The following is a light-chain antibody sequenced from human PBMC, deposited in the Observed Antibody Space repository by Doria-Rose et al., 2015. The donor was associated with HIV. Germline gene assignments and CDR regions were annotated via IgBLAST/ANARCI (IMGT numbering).Light chain of an antibody. CDR2: WAS. V-gene: IGKV4-1*01. Sequence: DIRLTQSPESLGMSLGERATLNCKSNQSLLYTSKNYLAWYQQKPGQPPKLLIYWASTRQSGVPARFSGSGSGTDFTLTISSLEAEDGAVYYCQQYYDTPSFGPGTTVDIK. CDR1: QSLLYTSKNY. CDR3: QQYYDTPS. J-gene: IGKJ3*01.